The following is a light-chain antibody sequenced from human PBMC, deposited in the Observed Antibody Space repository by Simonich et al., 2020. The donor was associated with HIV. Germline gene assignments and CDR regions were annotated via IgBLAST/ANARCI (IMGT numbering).Light chain of an antibody. CDR2: AAS. Sequence: DIQMTQSPSSLSASVGDRVTITCQASQDITNSLNWYQQKPGKAPKLLIYAASSLQSGVPSRFSGSGSGTDFTLTISSLQPEDFATYYCQQSYSTPRTFGQGTKVEIK. CDR3: QQSYSTPRT. CDR1: QDITNS. V-gene: IGKV1-39*01. J-gene: IGKJ1*01.